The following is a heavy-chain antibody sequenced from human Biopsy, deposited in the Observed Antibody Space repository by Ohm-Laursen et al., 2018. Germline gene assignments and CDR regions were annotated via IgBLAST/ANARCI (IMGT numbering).Heavy chain of an antibody. D-gene: IGHD3-10*01. J-gene: IGHJ6*02. Sequence: ASVKVSCKPSGDTFSRSAFFWVRQAPGQGLVYLGRIIPIVGITNHAQTFQGRITLTADKSTFMVYMELSRLRPDDTAIYYCARGGSGSGYYGMDVWGQGATVSVSS. CDR2: IIPIVGIT. CDR3: ARGGSGSGYYGMDV. CDR1: GDTFSRSA. V-gene: IGHV1-69*04.